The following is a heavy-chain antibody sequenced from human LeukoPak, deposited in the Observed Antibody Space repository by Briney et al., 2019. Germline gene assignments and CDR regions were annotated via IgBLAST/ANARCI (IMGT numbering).Heavy chain of an antibody. J-gene: IGHJ4*02. D-gene: IGHD6-13*01. CDR2: ISYDGSNK. Sequence: GGSLRLSCAASGFTFSSYGMHWVRQAPGKGLEWVAVISYDGSNKYCADSVKGRFTISRDNSKNPLYLQMNSLRAEDTAVYYCAKDYSPRAFEALDYWGQGTLVTVSS. CDR1: GFTFSSYG. V-gene: IGHV3-30*18. CDR3: AKDYSPRAFEALDY.